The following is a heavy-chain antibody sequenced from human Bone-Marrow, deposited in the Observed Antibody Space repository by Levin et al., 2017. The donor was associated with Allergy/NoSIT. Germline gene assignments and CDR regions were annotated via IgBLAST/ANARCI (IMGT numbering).Heavy chain of an antibody. J-gene: IGHJ4*02. V-gene: IGHV1-2*02. CDR3: ARDHPDWSSNSCYG. Sequence: ASVKVSCKASGYTFIGYFMHWVRQAPGQGLEWMGRINPNNGDTNYAQKFQGRVTMTRDTSTSTAYMELSSLRSDDTAVYYCARDHPDWSSNSCYGWGQGTLVTVSS. D-gene: IGHD2-2*01. CDR2: INPNNGDT. CDR1: GYTFIGYF.